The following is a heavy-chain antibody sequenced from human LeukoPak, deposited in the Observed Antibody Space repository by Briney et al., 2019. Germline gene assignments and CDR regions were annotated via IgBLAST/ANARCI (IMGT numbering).Heavy chain of an antibody. CDR2: IRGSGGST. J-gene: IGHJ6*02. V-gene: IGHV3-23*01. D-gene: IGHD3-10*01. Sequence: GGSLRLSCAASGFTFSSYAMSWVRQAPGKGLEWVSAIRGSGGSTYYADSVKGRFTISRDNSKNTLYLQMNSLRAEDTAVYYCAGTVRGVINYYGMDVWGQGTTVTVSS. CDR3: AGTVRGVINYYGMDV. CDR1: GFTFSSYA.